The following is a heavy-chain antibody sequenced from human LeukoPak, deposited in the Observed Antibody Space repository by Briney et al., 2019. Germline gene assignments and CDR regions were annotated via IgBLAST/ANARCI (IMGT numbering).Heavy chain of an antibody. CDR1: GFTFSSYA. CDR3: AKEDGVTMIVVARGMDV. CDR2: ISGSGGNT. Sequence: GSLRLSCAASGFTFSSYAMSWVRQAPGKGLEWVSAISGSGGNTYYADSVKGRFTISRDNSKNTLYLQMNSLRAEDTAIYYCAKEDGVTMIVVARGMDVWGKGTTVTVSS. V-gene: IGHV3-23*01. J-gene: IGHJ6*03. D-gene: IGHD3-22*01.